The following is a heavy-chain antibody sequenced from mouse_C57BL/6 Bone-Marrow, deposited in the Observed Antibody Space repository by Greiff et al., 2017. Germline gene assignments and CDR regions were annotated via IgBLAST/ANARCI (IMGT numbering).Heavy chain of an antibody. CDR3: ARSYYGSSRYWYFDV. CDR2: FHPYNDDT. V-gene: IGHV1-47*01. D-gene: IGHD1-1*01. CDR1: GYTFTTYP. Sequence: QVQLQQSGAELVKPGASVKMSCKASGYTFTTYPIEWMKQNHGKSLEWIGNFHPYNDDTKYNEKFKCKATLTVEKSSSTVYLELSRLTSDDSAVYYCARSYYGSSRYWYFDVWGTGTTVTVAS. J-gene: IGHJ1*03.